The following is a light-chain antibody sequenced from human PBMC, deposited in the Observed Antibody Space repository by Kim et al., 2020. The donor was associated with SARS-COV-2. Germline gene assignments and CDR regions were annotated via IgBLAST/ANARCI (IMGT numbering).Light chain of an antibody. J-gene: IGLJ1*01. V-gene: IGLV1-40*01. CDR2: GHT. CDR1: FSNIGAGYD. CDR3: QSYDSSLNSYV. Sequence: QSVLTQPPSVFGAPGQRVTISCTGTFSNIGAGYDVHWYQQVPGAAPKLLIYGHTNRPSGVPDRFSGSKSDTSASLAITGLQAEDEADYYCQSYDSSLNSYVFGTGTKVTVL.